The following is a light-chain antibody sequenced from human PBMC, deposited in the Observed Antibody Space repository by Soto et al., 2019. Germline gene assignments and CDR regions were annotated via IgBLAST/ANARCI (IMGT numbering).Light chain of an antibody. CDR1: QTIHTS. CDR2: EAS. Sequence: DVQMTQSPPSLSASVGDRVTITCRASQTIHTSLNWYQQKPGKAPRLLIYEASNLKSGVPSRFSGSGSGPDFTLTINGLQPDDFATYYCQQSQSLPFTFGPGTKVDFK. V-gene: IGKV1-39*01. J-gene: IGKJ3*01. CDR3: QQSQSLPFT.